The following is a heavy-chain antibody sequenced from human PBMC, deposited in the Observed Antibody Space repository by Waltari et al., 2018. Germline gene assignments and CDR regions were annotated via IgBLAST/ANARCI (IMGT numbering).Heavy chain of an antibody. CDR2: IYYSGST. Sequence: CTVSGGSISSYYWSWIRQPPGKGLEWIGYIYYSGSTNYNPSLKSRVTISVDTSKNQFSLKLSSVTAADTAVYYCARGRFRFDPWGQGTLVTVSS. V-gene: IGHV4-59*01. CDR1: GGSISSYY. J-gene: IGHJ5*02. CDR3: ARGRFRFDP.